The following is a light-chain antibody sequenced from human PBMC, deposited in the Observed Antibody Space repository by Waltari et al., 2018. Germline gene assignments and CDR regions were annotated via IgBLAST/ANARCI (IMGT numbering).Light chain of an antibody. CDR3: MQALQTPYT. CDR2: LGS. V-gene: IGKV2-28*01. J-gene: IGKJ2*01. CDR1: QSLLHSNGYNS. Sequence: DLVMTQSPLSLPVTPGEPASISCRSSQSLLHSNGYNSLDWYLQKPGQSPQLLIYLGSNRASGVPDRFSGSGSGTDFTLKISRVEAEDVGVYYCMQALQTPYTFGQGTKL.